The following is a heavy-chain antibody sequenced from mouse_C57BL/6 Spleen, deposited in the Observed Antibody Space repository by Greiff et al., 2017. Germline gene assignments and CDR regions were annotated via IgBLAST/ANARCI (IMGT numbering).Heavy chain of an antibody. D-gene: IGHD1-1*01. J-gene: IGHJ2*01. V-gene: IGHV1-7*01. CDR1: GYTFTSYW. CDR2: INPSSGYT. CDR3: ASTTVGDYFDY. Sequence: VQLQQSGAELAKPGASVTLSCKASGYTFTSYWMHWVKQRPGQGLEWIGYINPSSGYTKSNQKFKDKATLTADKSSSTAYMQLSSLTYEDSAVYYCASTTVGDYFDYWGQGTTLTVSS.